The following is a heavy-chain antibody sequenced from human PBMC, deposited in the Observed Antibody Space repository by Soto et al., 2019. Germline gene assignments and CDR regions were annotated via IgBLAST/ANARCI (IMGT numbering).Heavy chain of an antibody. V-gene: IGHV4-34*01. D-gene: IGHD3-3*01. CDR1: GGSFSDYY. J-gene: IGHJ6*04. Sequence: PSETLSLTCSVYGGSFSDYYWSWIRQPPGKGLEWIGEINHSGSTNYNPSLKSRVTISVHTSRNQFSLKLSSVTAADTAVYYCARARKGSGSDYYYHYGMDVWGKGTTVTVS. CDR2: INHSGST. CDR3: ARARKGSGSDYYYHYGMDV.